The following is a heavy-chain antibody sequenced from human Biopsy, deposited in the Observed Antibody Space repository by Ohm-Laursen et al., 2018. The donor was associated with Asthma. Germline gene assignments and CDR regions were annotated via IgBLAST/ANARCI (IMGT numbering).Heavy chain of an antibody. D-gene: IGHD1-1*01. CDR3: ARAIGTGDWYFDV. V-gene: IGHV4-4*02. J-gene: IGHJ2*01. CDR1: GDSISSNSW. Sequence: SETLSLTCAVSGDSISSNSWRTWVRQSPGRGLEWIGEIYYSGSTNYHPSLKGRVTISVAKSKNQFSLRLTSVTAADTAVYYCARAIGTGDWYFDVWGRGTLVTVSS. CDR2: IYYSGST.